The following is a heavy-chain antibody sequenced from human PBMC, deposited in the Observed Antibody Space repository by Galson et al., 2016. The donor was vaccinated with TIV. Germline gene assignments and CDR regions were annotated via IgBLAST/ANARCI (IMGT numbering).Heavy chain of an antibody. D-gene: IGHD4-17*01. CDR1: GYTFSSYS. J-gene: IGHJ4*02. Sequence: SVKVSCKASGYTFSSYSINWVRQAPGQGLEWMGWISGYSGNTNYAQKFQGRVTMTTDTSTGTAYMELRSLRSDDTAVYCCARRATVTPYIFFDYWGQGTLVTVFS. CDR2: ISGYSGNT. V-gene: IGHV1-18*04. CDR3: ARRATVTPYIFFDY.